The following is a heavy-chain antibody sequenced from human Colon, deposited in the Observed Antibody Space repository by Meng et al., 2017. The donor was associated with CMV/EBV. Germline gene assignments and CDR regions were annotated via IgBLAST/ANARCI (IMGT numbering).Heavy chain of an antibody. CDR1: EYIFTGYY. J-gene: IGHJ4*02. D-gene: IGHD3-22*01. Sequence: VQLVQVGAEGKKPGASVKVSFKASEYIFTGYYMHWVRQAPGQGLEWMGWINPNSGGTNYAQKFQGRVTMTRDTSITTAYMELSRLRSDDTAVYYCARDWYPGDRRGSFDYWGQGTLVTVSS. V-gene: IGHV1-2*02. CDR2: INPNSGGT. CDR3: ARDWYPGDRRGSFDY.